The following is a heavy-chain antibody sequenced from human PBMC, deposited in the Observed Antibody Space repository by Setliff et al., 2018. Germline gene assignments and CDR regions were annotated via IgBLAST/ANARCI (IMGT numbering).Heavy chain of an antibody. CDR3: ARGSRSGGKGGYNWFDP. Sequence: ASVKVSCKASGYIFTDYYMHWVRQAPGQELGWMGRINPNSGHTGYAQKFQGRVTITRNTSISTTYMELSSLRSEDTAVYYCARGSRSGGKGGYNWFDPWGQGTLVTVSS. D-gene: IGHD2-15*01. CDR1: GYIFTDYY. V-gene: IGHV1-8*03. J-gene: IGHJ5*02. CDR2: INPNSGHT.